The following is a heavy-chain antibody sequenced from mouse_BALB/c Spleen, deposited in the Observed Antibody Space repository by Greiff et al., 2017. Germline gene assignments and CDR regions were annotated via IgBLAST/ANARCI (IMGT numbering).Heavy chain of an antibody. CDR3: ARDDYGNYFDY. V-gene: IGHV1-54*01. CDR2: INPGSGGT. Sequence: QVQLQQSGAELVRPGTSVKVSCKASGYAFTNYLIEWVKQRPGQGLEWIGVINPGSGGTNYNEKFKGKATLTADESSSTAYMQLSSLTSDDSAVYFCARDDYGNYFDYWGQGTTLTVSS. D-gene: IGHD2-1*01. J-gene: IGHJ2*01. CDR1: GYAFTNYL.